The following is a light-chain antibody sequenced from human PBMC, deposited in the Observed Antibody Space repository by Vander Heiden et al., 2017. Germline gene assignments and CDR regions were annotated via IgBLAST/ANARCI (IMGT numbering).Light chain of an antibody. CDR2: DAS. J-gene: IGKJ2*01. V-gene: IGKV3-11*01. Sequence: EIVLTQSPATLSLSPGERATLSCRASQSVGSYLAWYQQKPGQAPRLLNYDASNRATDIPARFSGSGSGTDFTLTISSLEPEDFAVYFCQQRSNWPPYTFGQGTKLEIK. CDR3: QQRSNWPPYT. CDR1: QSVGSY.